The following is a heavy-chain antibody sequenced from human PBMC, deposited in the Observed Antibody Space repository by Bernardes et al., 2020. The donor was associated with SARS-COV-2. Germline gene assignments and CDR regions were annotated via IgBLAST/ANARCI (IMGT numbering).Heavy chain of an antibody. J-gene: IGHJ4*02. CDR3: ARDSGPYYYDSSGYWTHFDY. D-gene: IGHD3-22*01. Sequence: VGTLILSCAASGFTFSSYWMHWVRQAPGKGLVWVSRINSDGSSTSYADSVKGRFTISRDNAKNTLYLQMNSLRAEDTAVYYCARDSGPYYYDSSGYWTHFDYWGQGTLVTVSS. V-gene: IGHV3-74*01. CDR1: GFTFSSYW. CDR2: INSDGSST.